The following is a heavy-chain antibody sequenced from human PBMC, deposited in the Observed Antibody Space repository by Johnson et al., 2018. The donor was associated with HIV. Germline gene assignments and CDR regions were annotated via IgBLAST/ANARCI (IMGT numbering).Heavy chain of an antibody. V-gene: IGHV3-7*01. CDR3: ARADWNHGGAFDI. Sequence: VQLVESGGGLVQPGGSLRLSCEASGFTFATYWMTWVRQVPGKGLECVANIKQDGSERYYADSVKGRFTISRDNAKNSLYLQMNSLRAEDTAVYYCARADWNHGGAFDIWGQGTMVTVSS. CDR1: GFTFATYW. CDR2: IKQDGSER. D-gene: IGHD1-1*01. J-gene: IGHJ3*02.